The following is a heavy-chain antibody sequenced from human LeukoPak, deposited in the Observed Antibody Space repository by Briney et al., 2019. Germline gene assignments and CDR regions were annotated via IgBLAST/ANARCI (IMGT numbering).Heavy chain of an antibody. D-gene: IGHD2-2*01. CDR2: IYYTVST. Sequence: PSQTLSLTCTVSGGSISSGDYYWSCIRQPPGKGLEWIGYIYYTVSTFYNPSLKSRVAISVDTSKTLFSLKLTSVTAADTAVYYCARNDCSSTSCQFGDAFDIWGQGAMVTVSS. J-gene: IGHJ3*02. CDR3: ARNDCSSTSCQFGDAFDI. V-gene: IGHV4-30-4*08. CDR1: GGSISSGDYY.